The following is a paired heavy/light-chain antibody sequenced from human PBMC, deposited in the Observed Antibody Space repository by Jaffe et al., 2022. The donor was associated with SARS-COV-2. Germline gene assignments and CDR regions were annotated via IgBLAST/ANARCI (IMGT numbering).Heavy chain of an antibody. Sequence: EVQLLESGGGLVQPGGSLRLSCAASGFTFSGYAMSWVRQAPGKGLEWVSAISGSGGSTYYADSVKGRFTISRDNSKNTLYLQMNSLRAEDTAVYYCAKWVYCSGGSCYKTRPYYYYGMDVWGQGTTVTVSS. CDR3: AKWVYCSGGSCYKTRPYYYYGMDV. J-gene: IGHJ6*02. D-gene: IGHD2-15*01. V-gene: IGHV3-23*01. CDR2: ISGSGGST. CDR1: GFTFSGYA.
Light chain of an antibody. Sequence: QSVLTQPPSVSAAPGQKVTISCSGSSSNIGNNYVSWYQQLPGTAPKLLIYDNNKRPSGIPDRFSGSKSGTSATLGITGLQTGDEADYYCGTWDSSLSAGNYVFGTGTKVTVL. J-gene: IGLJ1*01. CDR2: DNN. V-gene: IGLV1-51*01. CDR3: GTWDSSLSAGNYV. CDR1: SSNIGNNY.